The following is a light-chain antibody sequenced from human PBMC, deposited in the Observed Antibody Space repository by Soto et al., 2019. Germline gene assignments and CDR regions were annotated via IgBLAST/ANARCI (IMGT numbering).Light chain of an antibody. Sequence: EIVLTQSPGTLSLSPGERATLSCKASQSVTSRYLAWYQQKPGQAPRLLIYGASSRATGIPDRFSGSGSGKDFTLTISRLEPEDFALYFCQQYNNSPEYTFGRGTKVEIK. CDR2: GAS. V-gene: IGKV3-20*01. J-gene: IGKJ2*01. CDR3: QQYNNSPEYT. CDR1: QSVTSRY.